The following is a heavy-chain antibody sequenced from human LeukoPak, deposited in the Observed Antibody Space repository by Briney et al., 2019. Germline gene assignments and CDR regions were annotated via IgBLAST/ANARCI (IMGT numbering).Heavy chain of an antibody. CDR1: GYTFTSYY. CDR2: INPSGGST. V-gene: IGHV1-46*01. Sequence: ASVKVSCKASGYTFTSYYMHWVRQAPGQGLERMGIINPSGGSTSYAQKFQGRVTMTRDTSTSTVYMDLSSLRSEDTAVYYCARAGSDYCGGDCPKFDYWGQGTLVTVSS. J-gene: IGHJ4*02. D-gene: IGHD2-21*02. CDR3: ARAGSDYCGGDCPKFDY.